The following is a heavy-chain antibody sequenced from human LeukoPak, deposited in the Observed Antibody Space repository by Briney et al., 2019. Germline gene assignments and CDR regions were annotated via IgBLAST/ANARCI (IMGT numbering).Heavy chain of an antibody. D-gene: IGHD6-19*01. Sequence: ASVKVSCKASGYTFTSYYMHWVRQAPGQGLEWMGIINPSGGSTSYAQKFQGRVTMTRDMSTSTVYTELSSLRSEDTAVYYCARGDSSGWYGDPIDYWGQGTLVTVSS. CDR2: INPSGGST. CDR3: ARGDSSGWYGDPIDY. V-gene: IGHV1-46*01. CDR1: GYTFTSYY. J-gene: IGHJ4*02.